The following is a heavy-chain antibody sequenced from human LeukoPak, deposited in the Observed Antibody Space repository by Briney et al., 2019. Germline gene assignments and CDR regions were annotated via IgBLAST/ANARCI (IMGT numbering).Heavy chain of an antibody. J-gene: IGHJ4*02. Sequence: ASVKVSCKASGYTFTSYAIHWVRQAPGQRLEWMGWINPANGITKYSQKFQGRVTITSDTSASTAHMELSGLRFEDAAVYYCARLPGGLGRYYFEYWGQGTLVAVSS. CDR2: INPANGIT. CDR1: GYTFTSYA. CDR3: ARLPGGLGRYYFEY. D-gene: IGHD3-16*02. V-gene: IGHV1-3*01.